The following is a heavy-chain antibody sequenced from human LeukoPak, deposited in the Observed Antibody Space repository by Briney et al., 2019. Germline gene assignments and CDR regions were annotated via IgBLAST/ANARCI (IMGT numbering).Heavy chain of an antibody. CDR1: GFTFSSYS. D-gene: IGHD3-10*01. CDR3: ARDPPALGAIDY. CDR2: ISSSGSTI. Sequence: GGSLRLSCAASGFTFSSYSMNWVRQAPGKGLEWVSYISSSGSTIYYADSVKGRFTISRDNAKNSLYLQMNSLRAEDTAVYYCARDPPALGAIDYWGQGTLVTVSS. V-gene: IGHV3-48*04. J-gene: IGHJ4*02.